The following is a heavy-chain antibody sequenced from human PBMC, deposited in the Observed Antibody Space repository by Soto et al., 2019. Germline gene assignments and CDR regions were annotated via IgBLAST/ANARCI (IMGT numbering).Heavy chain of an antibody. J-gene: IGHJ5*02. CDR3: ERELGGSWYNWFDP. CDR1: GFTVSSNS. Sequence: EMQLVQSGGGLIQPGGSLRLSCAVSGFTVSSNSITWVRQAPGQGLEWVSVLHSGVSTYYVDSVKGRFVISRDNSKNTVYLQMNSLRAEDTAIYYCERELGGSWYNWFDPWGQGTLVTVSS. V-gene: IGHV3-53*01. CDR2: LHSGVST. D-gene: IGHD2-15*01.